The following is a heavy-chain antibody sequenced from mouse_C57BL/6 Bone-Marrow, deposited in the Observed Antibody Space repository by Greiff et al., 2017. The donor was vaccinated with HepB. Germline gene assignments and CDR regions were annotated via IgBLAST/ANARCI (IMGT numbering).Heavy chain of an antibody. V-gene: IGHV1-47*01. CDR1: GYTFTTYP. J-gene: IGHJ2*01. Sequence: VKLQESGAELVKPGASVKMSCKASGYTFTTYPIEWMKQNHGKSLEWIGNFHPYNDDTKYNEKFKGKATLTVEKSSSTVYLELSRLTSDDSASYYGARGKAQARDYFDYWGQGTTLTVSS. CDR3: ARGKAQARDYFDY. D-gene: IGHD3-2*02. CDR2: FHPYNDDT.